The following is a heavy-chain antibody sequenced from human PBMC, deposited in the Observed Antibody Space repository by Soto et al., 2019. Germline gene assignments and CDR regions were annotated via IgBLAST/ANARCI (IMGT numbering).Heavy chain of an antibody. CDR3: ARDGGIAAAGDYYGMDV. Sequence: LXLSCAASGFTLSSDAMHWVRQAPGKGLEWVAVISYDGSNKYYADSVKGRFTISRDNSKNTLYLQMNSLRAEDTAVYYCARDGGIAAAGDYYGMDVWGQGTTVTVSS. J-gene: IGHJ6*02. CDR2: ISYDGSNK. V-gene: IGHV3-30-3*01. CDR1: GFTLSSDA. D-gene: IGHD6-13*01.